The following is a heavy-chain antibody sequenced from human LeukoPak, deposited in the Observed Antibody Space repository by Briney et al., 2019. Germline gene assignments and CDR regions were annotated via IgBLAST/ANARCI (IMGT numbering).Heavy chain of an antibody. J-gene: IGHJ4*02. Sequence: GGSLRLSCAASGFTFRNYAMSWVRQAPGKGLEWVSSISGSGGTTHYADSVQGRFTISRDNSKNTLYLQMNSLRAEDTAVYYCARALIGYYFDYWGQGTLVTVSS. CDR1: GFTFRNYA. CDR2: ISGSGGTT. V-gene: IGHV3-23*01. D-gene: IGHD2-8*01. CDR3: ARALIGYYFDY.